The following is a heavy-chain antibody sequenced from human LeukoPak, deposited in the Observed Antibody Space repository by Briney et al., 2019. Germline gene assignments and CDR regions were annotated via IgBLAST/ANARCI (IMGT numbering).Heavy chain of an antibody. D-gene: IGHD3-9*01. CDR3: ARDHYDILTGYTPLGY. CDR1: GFIFTSYA. Sequence: GGSLRLSCAASGFIFTSYAMSWVRQAPGKGLEWVSVIYSGGSTYYADSVKGRSTISRDNSKNTLYLQMNSLRAEDTAVYYCARDHYDILTGYTPLGYWGQGTLVTVSS. J-gene: IGHJ4*02. V-gene: IGHV3-53*01. CDR2: IYSGGST.